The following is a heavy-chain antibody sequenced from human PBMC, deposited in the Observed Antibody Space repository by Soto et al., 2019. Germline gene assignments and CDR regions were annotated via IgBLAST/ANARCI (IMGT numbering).Heavy chain of an antibody. J-gene: IGHJ4*02. V-gene: IGHV4-31*03. D-gene: IGHD6-19*01. CDR2: IYYSGST. CDR3: ARVLYSSGWPHFDY. Sequence: SETLSLTCTVSGGSISSGGYYWSWIRQHPGKGLEWIGYIYYSGSTYYNPSLKSRVTISVDTSKNQFSLKLSSVTAADTAVYYCARVLYSSGWPHFDYWGQGTLVTVSS. CDR1: GGSISSGGYY.